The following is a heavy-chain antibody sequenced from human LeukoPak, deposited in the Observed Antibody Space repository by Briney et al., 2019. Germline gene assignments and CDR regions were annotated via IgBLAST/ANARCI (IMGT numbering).Heavy chain of an antibody. CDR2: FDPEDGET. J-gene: IGHJ4*02. Sequence: ASVKVSCKVSGYTLTELSMHWVRQAPGKGLEWMGGFDPEDGETIYAQKFQGRVTMTTNTSISTANMELSSLRSEDTAVYYCARASGYEFDYWGQGTLVTVSS. CDR1: GYTLTELS. D-gene: IGHD5-12*01. V-gene: IGHV1-24*01. CDR3: ARASGYEFDY.